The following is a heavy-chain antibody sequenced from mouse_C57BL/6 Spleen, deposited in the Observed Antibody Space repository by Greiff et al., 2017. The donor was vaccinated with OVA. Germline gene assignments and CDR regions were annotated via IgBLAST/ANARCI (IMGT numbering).Heavy chain of an antibody. V-gene: IGHV1-18*01. D-gene: IGHD1-1*01. Sequence: EVQLQQSGPELVKPGASVKIPCKASGYTFTDYNMDWVKQSHGKSLEWIGDINPNNGGTIYNQKFKGKATLTVDKSSSTAYMELRSLTSEDTAVYYCARAKLITTVVGPLDYWGQGTTLTVSS. CDR2: INPNNGGT. CDR1: GYTFTDYN. J-gene: IGHJ2*01. CDR3: ARAKLITTVVGPLDY.